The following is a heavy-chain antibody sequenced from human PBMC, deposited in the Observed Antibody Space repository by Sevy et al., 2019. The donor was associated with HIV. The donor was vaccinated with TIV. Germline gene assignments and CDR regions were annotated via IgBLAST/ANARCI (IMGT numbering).Heavy chain of an antibody. V-gene: IGHV3-30-3*01. CDR3: ARAEPYLRIVGVPAAIDY. CDR2: ISYDGSNK. D-gene: IGHD2-2*01. Sequence: GGSLRLSCAASGFTFSSYAMHWVRQAPGKGLEWVAVISYDGSNKYYADSVKGRFTISRDNSKNTLYLQMNSLRAEDTAVYYCARAEPYLRIVGVPAAIDYWGQGTLVTVSS. CDR1: GFTFSSYA. J-gene: IGHJ4*02.